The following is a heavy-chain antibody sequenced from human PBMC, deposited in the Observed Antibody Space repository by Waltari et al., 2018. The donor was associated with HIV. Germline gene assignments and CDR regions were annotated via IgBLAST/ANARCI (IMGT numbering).Heavy chain of an antibody. J-gene: IGHJ3*02. Sequence: QVQLVESGGGVVQPGRSLRLSCAASGFTFSSYGMHWVRQAPGKGLEWVAVIWSDGSNKYYADSVKGRVTISRDNYKNTLYLQMNSLRAEDTAVYYCARGGGPMATNDAFDIWGQGTMVTVSS. CDR3: ARGGGPMATNDAFDI. CDR2: IWSDGSNK. V-gene: IGHV3-33*01. D-gene: IGHD5-12*01. CDR1: GFTFSSYG.